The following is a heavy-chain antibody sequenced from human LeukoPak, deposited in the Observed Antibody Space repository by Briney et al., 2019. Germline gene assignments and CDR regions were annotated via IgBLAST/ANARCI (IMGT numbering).Heavy chain of an antibody. CDR2: ISSSSSTI. CDR1: GFTFSSYS. CDR3: AKGIAAAGIIVYFDY. Sequence: GGSLRLSCAASGFTFSSYSMNWVRQAPGKGLEWVSYISSSSSTIYYADSVKGRFTISRDNSKNTLYLQMNSLRAEDTAVYYCAKGIAAAGIIVYFDYWGQGTLVTVSS. V-gene: IGHV3-48*01. J-gene: IGHJ4*02. D-gene: IGHD6-13*01.